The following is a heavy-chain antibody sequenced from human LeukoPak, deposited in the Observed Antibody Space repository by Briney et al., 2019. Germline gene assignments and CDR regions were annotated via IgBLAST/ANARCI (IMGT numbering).Heavy chain of an antibody. D-gene: IGHD5-18*01. CDR3: ASLPLGYSYGP. CDR2: INHSGST. Sequence: SETLSLTCAVYGGSFSGYYWSWIRQPPGKGLEWIGEINHSGSTNYNPSLKSRVTISVDTSKNQFSLKLSSVTAADTAVYYCASLPLGYSYGPWGQGTLVTVSS. CDR1: GGSFSGYY. V-gene: IGHV4-34*01. J-gene: IGHJ4*02.